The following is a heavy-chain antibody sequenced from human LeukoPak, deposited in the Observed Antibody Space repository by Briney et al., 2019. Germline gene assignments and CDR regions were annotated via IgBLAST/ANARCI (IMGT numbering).Heavy chain of an antibody. CDR3: AKGMTTVIPTGAFDI. CDR1: GFTFSSYA. Sequence: GGSLRLSCAASGFTFSSYAMSWVRQAPGKGLEWVSSLSGSGNNKYYADSVKGRFTISRDNSKNMLYLQMNSLRAEDTAVYHCAKGMTTVIPTGAFDIWGQGTMVTVSS. CDR2: LSGSGNNK. D-gene: IGHD4-17*01. V-gene: IGHV3-23*01. J-gene: IGHJ3*02.